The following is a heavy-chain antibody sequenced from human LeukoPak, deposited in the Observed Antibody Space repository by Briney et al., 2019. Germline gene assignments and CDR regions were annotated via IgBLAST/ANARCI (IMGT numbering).Heavy chain of an antibody. CDR1: GYTFIDYY. CDR2: INPYSGGT. CDR3: ARAYGDNSIDHFQH. V-gene: IGHV1-2*02. D-gene: IGHD4-23*01. J-gene: IGHJ1*01. Sequence: GASVMVSCRASGYTFIDYYIHWVRQAPGQGLEWMGWINPYSGGTNYAQKFQGSVTMTGDTSISTTYMELSSLRSDDTAVYYCARAYGDNSIDHFQHWGQGTLVTVSS.